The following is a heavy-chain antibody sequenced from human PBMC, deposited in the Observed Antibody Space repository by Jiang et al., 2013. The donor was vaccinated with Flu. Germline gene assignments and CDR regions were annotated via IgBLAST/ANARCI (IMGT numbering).Heavy chain of an antibody. CDR3: AREVRPVYYYDSSGTEWGY. J-gene: IGHJ4*02. CDR2: MNPNSGNT. V-gene: IGHV1-8*02. D-gene: IGHD3-22*01. CDR1: GGTFSSYA. Sequence: SGAEVKKPGSSVKVSCKASGGTFSSYAISWVRQAPGQGLEWMGWMNPNSGNTGYAQKFQGRVTMTRNTSISTAYMELSSLRSEDTAVYYCAREVRPVYYYDSSGTEWGYWGQGTLVTVSS.